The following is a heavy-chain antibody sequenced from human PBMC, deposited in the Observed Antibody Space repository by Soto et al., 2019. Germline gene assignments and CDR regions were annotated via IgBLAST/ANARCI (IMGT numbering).Heavy chain of an antibody. J-gene: IGHJ6*02. Sequence: QVQLVQSGAEVKKPGSSVKVSCKASGGTFSSYAISWVRQAPGQGLEWMAGIIPIFGTANYAQKFQGRVTITADKSTSTAYMELSSLRSEDTAVYYCARALVVVPAAIPIRYYYYGMDVWGQGTTVTVSS. D-gene: IGHD2-2*01. V-gene: IGHV1-69*06. CDR1: GGTFSSYA. CDR3: ARALVVVPAAIPIRYYYYGMDV. CDR2: IIPIFGTA.